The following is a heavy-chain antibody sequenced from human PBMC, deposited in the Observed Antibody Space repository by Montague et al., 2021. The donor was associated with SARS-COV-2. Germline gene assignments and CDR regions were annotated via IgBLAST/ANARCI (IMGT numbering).Heavy chain of an antibody. D-gene: IGHD3-10*01. CDR3: AGLRGGRDNWFDP. V-gene: IGHV4-59*08. J-gene: IGHJ5*02. CDR2: IYYSGST. CDR1: GGSISSYY. Sequence: ETLSLTCTVSGGSISSYYWSWIRQPPGKGLEWIGYIYYSGSTNYNPSLKSRVTISVDTSKNQFSLKLSSVTAADTAVYYCAGLRGGRDNWFDPWGQGTLVTVSS.